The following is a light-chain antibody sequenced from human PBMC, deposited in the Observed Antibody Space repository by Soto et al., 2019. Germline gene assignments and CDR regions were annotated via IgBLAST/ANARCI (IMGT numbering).Light chain of an antibody. CDR3: QQYGNSPYT. CDR2: GAS. V-gene: IGKV3-20*01. Sequence: EIVLTQSPGTLSLSPGERATLSCRASQSVGSSQLAWYQQKPGQAPRLLIYGASNRASGIPDSFSGSGSGTDFTLTISGLEPEDFAVYYCQQYGNSPYTFGQGTKLEI. J-gene: IGKJ2*01. CDR1: QSVGSSQ.